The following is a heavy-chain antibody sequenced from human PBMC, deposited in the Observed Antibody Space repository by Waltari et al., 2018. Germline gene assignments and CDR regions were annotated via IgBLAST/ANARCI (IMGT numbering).Heavy chain of an antibody. Sequence: QVQLQESGPGLVKPSETLSLTCTVSGGSLNSYYWSWIRHPPGKGLEWIGYIYFSGSTNYNPSPRRRVTIPIDASKNHVSLRLSSVTAADTAVYYCARFSTVTTNVDYWSQGTLVSVSS. J-gene: IGHJ4*02. CDR3: ARFSTVTTNVDY. D-gene: IGHD4-17*01. CDR2: IYFSGST. CDR1: GGSLNSYY. V-gene: IGHV4-59*01.